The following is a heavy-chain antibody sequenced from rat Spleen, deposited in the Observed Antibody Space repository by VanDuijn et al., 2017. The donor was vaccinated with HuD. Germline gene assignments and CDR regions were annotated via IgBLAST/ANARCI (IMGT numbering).Heavy chain of an antibody. CDR2: ISYDGSNT. Sequence: EVQLVESGGGLVQPGRSLKLSCAASGFTFSDYNMAWVRQAPKKGLEWVATISYDGSNTYYRDSVKGRFTISRDNGKSTLYLQMDSLTSEDTATYYCTRRVYTTDYGYFDYWGQGVMVTVSS. V-gene: IGHV5-7*01. J-gene: IGHJ2*01. CDR1: GFTFSDYN. CDR3: TRRVYTTDYGYFDY. D-gene: IGHD1-6*01.